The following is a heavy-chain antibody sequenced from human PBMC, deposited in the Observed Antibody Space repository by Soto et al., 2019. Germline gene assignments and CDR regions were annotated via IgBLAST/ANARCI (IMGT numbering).Heavy chain of an antibody. CDR2: ISAYNGNT. V-gene: IGHV1-18*01. J-gene: IGHJ5*02. D-gene: IGHD3-22*01. CDR3: ARTNTNYYDSSGYSWFDP. CDR1: GYTFTSYG. Sequence: ASVKVSCKASGYTFTSYGISWVRQAPGQGLEWMGWISAYNGNTNYAQKLQGRVTMTTDTSTSTAYMELRSLRSDDTAVYYCARTNTNYYDSSGYSWFDPWGQGTLVTVSS.